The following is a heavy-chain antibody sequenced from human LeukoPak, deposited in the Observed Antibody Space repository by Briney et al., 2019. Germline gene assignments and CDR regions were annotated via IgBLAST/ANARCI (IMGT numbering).Heavy chain of an antibody. J-gene: IGHJ1*01. CDR3: TRGGPVAGTHKYFQH. Sequence: GGSLRLSCAASGFTFSSYGMHWVRQAPGKGLEWVAVISYDGSNKYYADSVKGRFTISRDNSKNTLYLQMNSLRAEDTAVYYCTRGGPVAGTHKYFQHWGQGTLVTVSS. V-gene: IGHV3-30*03. CDR2: ISYDGSNK. D-gene: IGHD6-19*01. CDR1: GFTFSSYG.